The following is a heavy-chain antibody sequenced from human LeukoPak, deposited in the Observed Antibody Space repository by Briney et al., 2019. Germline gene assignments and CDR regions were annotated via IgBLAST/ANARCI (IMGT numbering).Heavy chain of an antibody. CDR3: AREWPQGTFDF. D-gene: IGHD5-12*01. CDR1: GFTFSSCA. CDR2: ISGSGGST. V-gene: IGHV3-23*01. Sequence: TGGSLRLSCAASGFTFSSCAMNWVRQSPGKGLEWVSIISGSGGSTNYADSVQGRFTISRDNSKNTLYLQMNSLTAEDTAVYYCAREWPQGTFDFWGQGTLVTVSS. J-gene: IGHJ4*02.